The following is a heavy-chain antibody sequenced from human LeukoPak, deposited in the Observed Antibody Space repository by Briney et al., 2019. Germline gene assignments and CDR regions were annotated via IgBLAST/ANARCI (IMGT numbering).Heavy chain of an antibody. D-gene: IGHD6-19*01. CDR2: MNPNSGNA. Sequence: GASVKVSCKASGYTFTSYDINWVRQATGQGLEWMGWMNPNSGNAGYAQKFRGRVTMTRNTSISTAYMELSSLRSEDTAVYYCARLHSSGWYGGDAFDIWGQGTMVTVSS. J-gene: IGHJ3*02. CDR3: ARLHSSGWYGGDAFDI. V-gene: IGHV1-8*01. CDR1: GYTFTSYD.